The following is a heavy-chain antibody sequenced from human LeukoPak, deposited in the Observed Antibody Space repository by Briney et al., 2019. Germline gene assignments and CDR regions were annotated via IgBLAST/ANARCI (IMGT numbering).Heavy chain of an antibody. V-gene: IGHV4-4*07. CDR2: IFSDGKI. Sequence: SETLSLTCSISGDSTIYNYWSWIRQPAGKGLEWIGRIFSDGKINYSPSLESRVTMSVDNAKNQFSLRLSSVTAADTAVYYCARGPGVFGRIWYMDVWGQGTTVSVSS. CDR1: GDSTIYNY. CDR3: ARGPGVFGRIWYMDV. D-gene: IGHD3-3*01. J-gene: IGHJ6*03.